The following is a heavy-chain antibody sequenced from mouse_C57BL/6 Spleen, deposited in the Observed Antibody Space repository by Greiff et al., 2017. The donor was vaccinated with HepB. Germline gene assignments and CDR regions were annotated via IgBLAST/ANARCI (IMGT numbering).Heavy chain of an antibody. D-gene: IGHD2-4*01. J-gene: IGHJ3*01. CDR2: ISSGGSYT. CDR1: GFTFSSYG. CDR3: AILYDYDGGFAY. Sequence: DVKLVESGGDLVKPGGSLKLSCAASGFTFSSYGMSWVRQTPDKRLEWVATISSGGSYTYYPDSVKGRFTISRDNAKNTLYLQMSSLKSEDTAMYYCAILYDYDGGFAYWGQGTLVTVSA. V-gene: IGHV5-6*02.